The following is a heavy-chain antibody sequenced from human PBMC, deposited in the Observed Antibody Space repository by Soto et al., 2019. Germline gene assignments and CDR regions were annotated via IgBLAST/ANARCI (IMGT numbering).Heavy chain of an antibody. CDR2: ISWNSGSI. D-gene: IGHD3-22*01. CDR1: GFTFDDYA. V-gene: IGHV3-9*01. Sequence: PGGSLRLSCAASGFTFDDYAMHWVRQAPGKGLEWVSGISWNSGSIGYADSVKGRFTISRDNAKNSLYLQMNSLRAEDTALYYCAKGYYYDRSGYPDYWGQGTLVTVSS. CDR3: AKGYYYDRSGYPDY. J-gene: IGHJ4*02.